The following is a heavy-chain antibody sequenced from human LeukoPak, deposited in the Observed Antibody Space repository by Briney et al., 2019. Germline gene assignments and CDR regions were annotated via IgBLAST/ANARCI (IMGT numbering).Heavy chain of an antibody. CDR3: ARGANRLDS. CDR1: GGSINTYH. D-gene: IGHD1-14*01. Sequence: SETLSLTCSVSGGSINTYHWSWIRQTPGKGLEWIGFIYYTGSTNYSPSLKSRVTMSVDTSKSQFSLKLTSVTAADTALYYCARGANRLDSWGRGTLVTVSS. V-gene: IGHV4-59*12. J-gene: IGHJ4*02. CDR2: IYYTGST.